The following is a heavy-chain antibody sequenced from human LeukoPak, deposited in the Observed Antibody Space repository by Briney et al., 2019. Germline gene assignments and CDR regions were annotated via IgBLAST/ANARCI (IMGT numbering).Heavy chain of an antibody. V-gene: IGHV4-59*04. Sequence: PGGSLRLSCAVSGFTVSSSYMSWVRQPPGKGLEWIGNIYYSGSTYYNPSLKSRATISVDTSKNQFSLKLSSVTAADTAVYYCATLSYSYYYLDVWGKGTTVTVS. J-gene: IGHJ6*03. CDR2: IYYSGST. CDR1: GFTVSSSY. CDR3: ATLSYSYYYLDV.